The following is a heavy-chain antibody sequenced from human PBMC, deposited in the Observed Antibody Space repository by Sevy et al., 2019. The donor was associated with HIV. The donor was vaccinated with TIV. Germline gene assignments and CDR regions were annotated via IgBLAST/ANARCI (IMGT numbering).Heavy chain of an antibody. V-gene: IGHV1-2*02. D-gene: IGHD3-22*01. CDR3: ARDSYYYDSSGLPDP. J-gene: IGHJ5*02. CDR1: GYTFTGYY. CDR2: INPNSGGT. Sequence: ASVKVSCKASGYTFTGYYMHWVRQAPGQGLEWMGWINPNSGGTNYAQKFQGRVTMTRDTSISTAYMELSRLRSDDMAVYYCARDSYYYDSSGLPDPWGQGTLVTVSS.